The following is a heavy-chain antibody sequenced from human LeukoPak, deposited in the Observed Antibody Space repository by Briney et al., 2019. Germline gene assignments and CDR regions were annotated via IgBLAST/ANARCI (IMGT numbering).Heavy chain of an antibody. J-gene: IGHJ4*02. D-gene: IGHD6-19*01. CDR2: IGSASSYM. Sequence: GGSLRLSCAASGITFKNYNMNWVRQAPGKGLEWVAFIGSASSYMFYADSMKGRFTISSDNAKNSLYLQMNSLRAEDTAIYYCATSIGVAVAFDFWGQGTLVTVSS. CDR1: GITFKNYN. V-gene: IGHV3-21*01. CDR3: ATSIGVAVAFDF.